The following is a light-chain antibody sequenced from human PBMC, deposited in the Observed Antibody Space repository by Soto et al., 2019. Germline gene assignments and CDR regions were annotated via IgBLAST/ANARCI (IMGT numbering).Light chain of an antibody. V-gene: IGLV1-44*01. CDR3: AAWTDSLNGYV. Sequence: QAVVTQPPSASGTPGQRVTISCSGGSSNIGTNAVNWYQQLPGTAPKLLIYNNNQRPSGVPDRFSGSKSGTSASLAISGLQSEDEADYYCAAWTDSLNGYVFGTGTKLTVL. J-gene: IGLJ1*01. CDR2: NNN. CDR1: SSNIGTNA.